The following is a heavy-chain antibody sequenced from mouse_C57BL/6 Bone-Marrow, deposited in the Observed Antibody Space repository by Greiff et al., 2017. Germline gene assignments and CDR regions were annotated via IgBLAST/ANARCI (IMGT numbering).Heavy chain of an antibody. J-gene: IGHJ4*01. D-gene: IGHD2-3*01. CDR2: IHPSDSDT. CDR3: AIVDGYFYAMDY. Sequence: QVQLQQPGAELVKPGASVKVSCKASGYTFTSYWMHWVKQRPGQGLEWIGRIHPSDSDTNYNQKFKGKATLTVDKSSSTAYMPRSSLTSEDSAVYYCAIVDGYFYAMDYWGRGTSVTVSS. CDR1: GYTFTSYW. V-gene: IGHV1-74*01.